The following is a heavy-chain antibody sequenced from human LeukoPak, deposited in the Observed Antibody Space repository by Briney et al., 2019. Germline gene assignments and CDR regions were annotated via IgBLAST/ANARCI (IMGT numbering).Heavy chain of an antibody. CDR2: INQDESKK. D-gene: IGHD2-2*01. V-gene: IGHV3-7*01. J-gene: IGHJ4*02. Sequence: GGSLRLSCAASGFTFSNDWMCWVRQAPGKGLEWVANINQDESKKYYADSVKGRFTTSRDNAKNSLYLQMSSLTAEDTAIYYCARDHAYRADYWGQGTLVTVSS. CDR1: GFTFSNDW. CDR3: ARDHAYRADY.